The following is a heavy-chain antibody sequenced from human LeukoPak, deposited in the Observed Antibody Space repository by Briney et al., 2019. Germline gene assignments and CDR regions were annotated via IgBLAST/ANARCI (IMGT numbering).Heavy chain of an antibody. CDR1: GGSISSSSYY. CDR3: ARMSGSPLPYYFDY. V-gene: IGHV4-39*01. Sequence: SETLSLTCTVSGGSISSSSYYWGWIRQPPGKGLEWIGSIYYSGSTYYNPSLKSRVTISVDTSKNQFSLKLSSVTAADTAVYYRARMSGSPLPYYFDYWGQGTLVTVSS. CDR2: IYYSGST. D-gene: IGHD3-10*01. J-gene: IGHJ4*02.